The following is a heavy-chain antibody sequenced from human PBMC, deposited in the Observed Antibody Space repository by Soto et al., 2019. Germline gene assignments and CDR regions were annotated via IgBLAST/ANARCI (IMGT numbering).Heavy chain of an antibody. D-gene: IGHD3-10*01. J-gene: IGHJ4*02. V-gene: IGHV4-61*01. CDR2: IYYSGST. CDR3: ARHNYGSGSTYFDY. CDR1: GGSVSSSSSY. Sequence: SETLSLTCTVSGGSVSSSSSYWSWIRQXPGKGLEWIGYIYYSGSTNYNPSLKSRVTISVDTSKNQFSLKLNSMTAADTAVYYCARHNYGSGSTYFDYWGQGTLVTVSS.